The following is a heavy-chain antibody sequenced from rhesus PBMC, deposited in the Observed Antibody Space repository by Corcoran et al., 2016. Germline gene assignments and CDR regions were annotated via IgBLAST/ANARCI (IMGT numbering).Heavy chain of an antibody. CDR2: INGNSGSP. V-gene: IGHV4-80*01. CDR3: AKTGNYKGLLDY. CDR1: GASISSYW. J-gene: IGHJ4*01. D-gene: IGHD1-44*01. Sequence: QVQLQESGPGLVKPSETLSLTCAVSGASISSYWWNWIRQPPGKGLEWIGEINGNSGSPTANPSLNSRVTISKAASKNQFSLKLTSVTAADTAVYFCAKTGNYKGLLDYWGQGVLVTVSS.